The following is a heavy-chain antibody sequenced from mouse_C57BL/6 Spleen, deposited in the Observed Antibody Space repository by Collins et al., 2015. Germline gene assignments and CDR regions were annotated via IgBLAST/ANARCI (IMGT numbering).Heavy chain of an antibody. CDR3: VRSRRLRWYFDV. D-gene: IGHD2-4*01. V-gene: IGHV1-72*01. CDR2: IDPNSGGT. Sequence: QVQLQQPGAELVKPGAAVKLSCKASGYTFTNYWMHWVNQRPGRGLEWIGRIDPNSGGTKYSEKFKSKATLTLDKPSSTAYMQLSSLTSEDSAVYYCVRSRRLRWYFDVWGTGTTVTVSS. J-gene: IGHJ1*03. CDR1: GYTFTNYW.